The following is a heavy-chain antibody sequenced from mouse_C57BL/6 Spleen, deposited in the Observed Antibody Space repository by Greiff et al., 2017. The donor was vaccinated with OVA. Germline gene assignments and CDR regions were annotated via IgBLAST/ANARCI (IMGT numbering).Heavy chain of an antibody. D-gene: IGHD3-2*02. J-gene: IGHJ2*01. CDR1: GYSFTGYY. Sequence: EVQLQQSGPELVKPGASVKISCKASGYSFTGYYMNWVKQSPEKSLEWIGEINPSTGGTTYNQKFKAKATLTVDKSSSTAYMQLKSLTSEDSAVYYCARFRDDYWGQGTTLTVSS. CDR2: INPSTGGT. CDR3: ARFRDDY. V-gene: IGHV1-42*01.